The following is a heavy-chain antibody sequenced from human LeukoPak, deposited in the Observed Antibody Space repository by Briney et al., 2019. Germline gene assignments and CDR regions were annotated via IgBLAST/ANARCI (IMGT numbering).Heavy chain of an antibody. Sequence: SETLSLTCAVYGGSFSGYFWGWIRQPPGKGLEWIGSLYHSGDTYYNPSLKSRVTMSLDTSKNHFSLNLTSVTAADAAVYYCASRPLDSRAYYFGVWGQGTLVTVSS. CDR2: LYHSGDT. D-gene: IGHD3-22*01. CDR3: ASRPLDSRAYYFGV. V-gene: IGHV4-38-2*01. J-gene: IGHJ4*02. CDR1: GGSFSGYF.